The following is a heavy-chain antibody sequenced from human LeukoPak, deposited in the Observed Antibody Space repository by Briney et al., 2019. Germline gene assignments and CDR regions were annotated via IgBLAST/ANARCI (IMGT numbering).Heavy chain of an antibody. CDR2: INPNSGGT. J-gene: IGHJ5*02. Sequence: GASVKVSCKTSEYTFTGYYMHWVRQAPGQGLEWMGWINPNSGGTNYAQKFQGRVTMTRDTSISTAYMELSRLRSDDTAVYYCARDDCSGGSCYGWFDPWGQGTLVTVSS. CDR3: ARDDCSGGSCYGWFDP. V-gene: IGHV1-2*02. CDR1: EYTFTGYY. D-gene: IGHD2-15*01.